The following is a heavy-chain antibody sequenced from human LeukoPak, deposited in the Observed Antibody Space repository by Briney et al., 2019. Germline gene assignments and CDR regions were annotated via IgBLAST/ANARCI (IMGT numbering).Heavy chain of an antibody. CDR1: GGSISSYF. CDR2: IHASGTT. J-gene: IGHJ4*02. D-gene: IGHD3-10*01. V-gene: IGHV4-4*07. Sequence: SETLSLTCNVSGGSISSYFRTWIRQPAGKGLEWIGRIHASGTTNYNSSLKSRVSMSVDTSKNQFSLKLTSVTAADTAVYFCARDGADVYGRAFDYWGQGTLVSVSS. CDR3: ARDGADVYGRAFDY.